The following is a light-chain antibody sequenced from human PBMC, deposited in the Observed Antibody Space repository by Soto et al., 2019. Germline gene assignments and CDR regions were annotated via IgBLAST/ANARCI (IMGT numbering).Light chain of an antibody. CDR1: QSVSSSY. V-gene: IGKV3-20*01. J-gene: IGKJ2*01. CDR2: GAS. CDR3: QQDGNSPPNT. Sequence: EIVLTQSPGTLSLSPGERATLSCRASQSVSSSYLAWYQQKPGQAPRLLIYGASSRATGIPDRFSGSGSGTDFTLTISRLEPEDCAEYFCQQDGNSPPNTCGQGTKVEIK.